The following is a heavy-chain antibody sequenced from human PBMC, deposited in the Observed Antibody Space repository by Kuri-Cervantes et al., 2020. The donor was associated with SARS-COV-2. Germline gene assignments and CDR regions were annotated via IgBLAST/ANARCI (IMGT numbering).Heavy chain of an antibody. J-gene: IGHJ4*02. CDR1: GGSISSGSYY. Sequence: SETLSLTCTVSGGSISSGSYYWSWIRQPPGKGLEWIGYIYYSGSTNYNPSLKSRVTISVDTSKNQFSLKLSSVTAADTAVYYCARVSENDYIWGSYRWYFDYWGQGTLVTVSS. D-gene: IGHD3-16*02. CDR2: IYYSGST. CDR3: ARVSENDYIWGSYRWYFDY. V-gene: IGHV4-61*01.